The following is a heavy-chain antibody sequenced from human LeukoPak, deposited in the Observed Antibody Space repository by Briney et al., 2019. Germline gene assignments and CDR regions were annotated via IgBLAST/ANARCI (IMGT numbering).Heavy chain of an antibody. V-gene: IGHV1-18*01. D-gene: IGHD6-19*01. CDR3: ARRGVQWQDGYYYYMDV. Sequence: ASVKVSCKASGYSFNSYGISWVRQTPGQGLEWMGWISVHNGNTNYAQKLQGRVIMTTDTSTSTAYMELRSLRSDDTAVYYCARRGVQWQDGYYYYMDVWGKGTTVTVSS. J-gene: IGHJ6*03. CDR2: ISVHNGNT. CDR1: GYSFNSYG.